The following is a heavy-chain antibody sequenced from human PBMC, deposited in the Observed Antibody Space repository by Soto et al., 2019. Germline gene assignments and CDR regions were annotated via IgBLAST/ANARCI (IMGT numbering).Heavy chain of an antibody. J-gene: IGHJ1*01. Sequence: GASVKVSCKASGHSLNKYDISWVRQAPGQGLEWMGWVNPNIGETGFAQKFQGRITMTRNTSINTVYMELRSLRSDDTAVYFCSDTGGLWGQGTMVTVSS. CDR3: SDTGGL. V-gene: IGHV1-8*01. CDR1: GHSLNKYD. D-gene: IGHD2-8*02. CDR2: VNPNIGET.